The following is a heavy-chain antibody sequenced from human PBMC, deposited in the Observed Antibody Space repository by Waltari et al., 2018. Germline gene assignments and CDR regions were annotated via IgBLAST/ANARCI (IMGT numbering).Heavy chain of an antibody. V-gene: IGHV3-23*03. D-gene: IGHD6-19*01. CDR1: GFTFSTHA. Sequence: EVQLLESGVGLVQPGGSLTLSCAGSGFTFSTHAMSWVSQAPGKGLEWVSVIYSGGSTYYADSVKGRFTISRDNSKNTLYLQMNSLRAEDTAVYYCAKVFAVAGTAHFDYWGQGTLVTVSS. J-gene: IGHJ4*02. CDR2: IYSGGST. CDR3: AKVFAVAGTAHFDY.